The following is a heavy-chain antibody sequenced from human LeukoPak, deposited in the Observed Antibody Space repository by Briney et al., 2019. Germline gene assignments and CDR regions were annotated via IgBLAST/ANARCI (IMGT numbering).Heavy chain of an antibody. V-gene: IGHV1-69*01. CDR1: GGTFSSYA. D-gene: IGHD3-3*01. Sequence: SVKVSCKASGGTFSSYAISWVRQAPGQGLEWMGGIIPIFGTANYAQKFQGRVTITADESTSTAYMELSSLRSEDTAVYYCAMGIFGVAEASEYYFDYWGQGTLVTVSS. CDR3: AMGIFGVAEASEYYFDY. CDR2: IIPIFGTA. J-gene: IGHJ4*02.